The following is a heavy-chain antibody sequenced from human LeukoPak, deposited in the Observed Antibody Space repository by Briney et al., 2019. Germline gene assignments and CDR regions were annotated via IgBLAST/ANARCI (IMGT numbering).Heavy chain of an antibody. V-gene: IGHV6-1*01. CDR3: ARGDYDFWSGYPHYFDY. J-gene: IGHJ4*02. CDR2: TYYRSKWYN. Sequence: SQTLSLTCAISGDSVSSNSAARNWIRQSPSRGLEWLGRTYYRSKWYNDYAVSVKSRITINPDTSKNQFSLRLNSVTPEDTAVYYCARGDYDFWSGYPHYFDYWGQGTLVTVSS. D-gene: IGHD3-3*01. CDR1: GDSVSSNSAA.